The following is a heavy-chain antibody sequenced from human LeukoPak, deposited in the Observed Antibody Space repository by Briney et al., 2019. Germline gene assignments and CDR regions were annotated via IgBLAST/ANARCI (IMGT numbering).Heavy chain of an antibody. V-gene: IGHV1-2*02. CDR3: AKDRCSNGIGCYYYYMDV. J-gene: IGHJ6*03. D-gene: IGHD2-8*01. Sequence: ASVKVSCKASGYTFTGYYMHWVRQAPGQGLEWMGWINPNSGGTNYAQKFQGRVTMTRDTSISTAYMELSRLRSDDTAVYYCAKDRCSNGIGCYYYYMDVWGKGTTVTISS. CDR1: GYTFTGYY. CDR2: INPNSGGT.